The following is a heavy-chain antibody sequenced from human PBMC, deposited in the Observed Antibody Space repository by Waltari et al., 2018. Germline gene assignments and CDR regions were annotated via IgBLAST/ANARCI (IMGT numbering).Heavy chain of an antibody. Sequence: QVQLQESGPGLVKPSETLSLTCTVSGGSISSYYWSWIRQPAGKGLEWIGRIYTSGSTNYNPSLKSRVTISVDKSKNQFSLKLSSVTAADTAVYYCARGRRRIAAVGTWGVFDYWGQGTLVTVSS. D-gene: IGHD6-13*01. CDR1: GGSISSYY. CDR2: IYTSGST. CDR3: ARGRRRIAAVGTWGVFDY. V-gene: IGHV4-4*07. J-gene: IGHJ4*02.